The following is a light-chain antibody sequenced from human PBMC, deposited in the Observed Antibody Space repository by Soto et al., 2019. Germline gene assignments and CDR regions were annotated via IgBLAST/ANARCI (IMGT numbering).Light chain of an antibody. J-gene: IGKJ2*01. CDR2: GTS. Sequence: EIVLTQSPGTLSLSPGERATLSCRASQSVSSTFLAWYQQKPGQAPRLLIFGTSNRATGIQDRFGGSGSGTDFTLTISRLEPEDFAVYYCQHYGSSTYTFGQGTKLEIK. CDR1: QSVSSTF. CDR3: QHYGSSTYT. V-gene: IGKV3-20*01.